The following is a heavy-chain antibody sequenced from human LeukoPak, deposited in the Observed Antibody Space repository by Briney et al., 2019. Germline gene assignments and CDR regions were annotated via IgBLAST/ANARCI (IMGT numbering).Heavy chain of an antibody. CDR3: AKVGASGSYSSFDY. CDR1: GLTFSNAW. V-gene: IGHV3-15*01. CDR2: IKRKSDGGTT. J-gene: IGHJ4*02. Sequence: GGSLRLSCAASGLTFSNAWMSWVRQAPGKGLEWVGRIKRKSDGGTTDYAAPVKGRFTISRDDSKNTLYLQMNSLKSEDTAVYYCAKVGASGSYSSFDYWGQGTLVTVSS. D-gene: IGHD3-10*01.